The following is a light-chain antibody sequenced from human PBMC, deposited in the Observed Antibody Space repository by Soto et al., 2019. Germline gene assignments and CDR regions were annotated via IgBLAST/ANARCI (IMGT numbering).Light chain of an antibody. CDR2: GAS. CDR1: QSVNRK. Sequence: EIVMTQSPATLSVSPGETATLSCRASQSVNRKVAWYQQKPGQAPRLLIYGASTGATDIPDRFSGSGSGTEFTLTISSLQSEDFAVYYCQQYGKWPRWPFGQGTKVDI. J-gene: IGKJ1*01. CDR3: QQYGKWPRWP. V-gene: IGKV3-15*01.